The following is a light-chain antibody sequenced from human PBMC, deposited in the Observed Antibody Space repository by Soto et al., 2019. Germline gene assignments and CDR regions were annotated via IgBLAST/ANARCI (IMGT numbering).Light chain of an antibody. Sequence: QSALTQPASVSGSPGQSITISCTGTSNDVGGYNLVSWYQQHPGKAPKLMIYEGTKRPSGVSSRFSGSKSGNTASLTISGLQAEDEGDYYCCSYAHARTLVFGGGTKLTVL. CDR1: SNDVGGYNL. V-gene: IGLV2-23*01. CDR2: EGT. J-gene: IGLJ2*01. CDR3: CSYAHARTLV.